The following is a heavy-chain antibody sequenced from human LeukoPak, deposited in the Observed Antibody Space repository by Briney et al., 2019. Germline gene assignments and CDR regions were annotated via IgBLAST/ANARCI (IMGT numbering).Heavy chain of an antibody. CDR1: GFTFSSYS. D-gene: IGHD4-17*01. CDR3: ARDLSGDYFSGY. J-gene: IGHJ4*02. Sequence: GGSLRLSCAASGFTFSSYSMNWARQAPGKGLEWVSSISSSSSYIYYADSVKGRFTISRDNAKNSLYLQMNSLRAEDTAVYYCARDLSGDYFSGYWGQGTLVTVSS. CDR2: ISSSSSYI. V-gene: IGHV3-21*01.